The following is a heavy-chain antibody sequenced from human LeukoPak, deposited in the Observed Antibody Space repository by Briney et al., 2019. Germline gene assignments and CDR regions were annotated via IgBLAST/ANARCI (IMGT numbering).Heavy chain of an antibody. V-gene: IGHV5-51*01. CDR3: VIYGSGSYFDY. CDR2: IYPGDSDT. Sequence: VESLKISCKTSGYNFNTYWIGWVPQKPGKGLEWMGIIYPGDSDTKYSPPFKGQVTISADKSINTAYLQWSSLKASDTAMYYCVIYGSGSYFDYWGQGTLVIVSS. J-gene: IGHJ4*02. CDR1: GYNFNTYW. D-gene: IGHD3-10*01.